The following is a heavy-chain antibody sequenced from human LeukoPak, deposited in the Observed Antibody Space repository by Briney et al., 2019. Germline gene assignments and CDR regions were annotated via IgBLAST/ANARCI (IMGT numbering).Heavy chain of an antibody. D-gene: IGHD3-9*01. V-gene: IGHV3-23*01. CDR1: GFTFSSYA. J-gene: IGHJ6*04. Sequence: PGGSLRLSCAASGFTFSSYAMSWVRQAPGKGLEWVSAISGSGGSTYYADSVKGRFTIFRDNSKNTLYLQMNSLRAEDTAVYYCATIRYFDWFPLDVWGKGTTVTVSS. CDR2: ISGSGGST. CDR3: ATIRYFDWFPLDV.